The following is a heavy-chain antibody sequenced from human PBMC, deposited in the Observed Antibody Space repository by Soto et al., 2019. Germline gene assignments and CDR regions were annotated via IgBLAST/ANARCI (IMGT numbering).Heavy chain of an antibody. CDR2: IYYSGST. CDR1: GCSVSSGSFY. D-gene: IGHD6-13*01. J-gene: IGHJ6*02. V-gene: IGHV4-61*01. CDR3: ARDQGPYSSSWYDGWYYYYGMDV. Sequence: SETLSLTCTVFGCSVSSGSFYWSLIRQPPGKGLEWIGYIYYSGSTNYNHSLKSRVTISVDTSKNQFSLKLSSVTAADTAVYYCARDQGPYSSSWYDGWYYYYGMDVWGQGTTVT.